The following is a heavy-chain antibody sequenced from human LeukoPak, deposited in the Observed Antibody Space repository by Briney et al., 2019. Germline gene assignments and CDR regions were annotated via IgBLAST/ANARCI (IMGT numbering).Heavy chain of an antibody. CDR1: GFTFNDCG. Sequence: GGSLRLSCAASGFTFNDCGMTWVRQVSGKGLEWVSGISGSGHSTYYADSVKGRFTISRDNSKNTLYLQMNSLRAEDTAVYYCAKTSTDIVVVPAAHFDYWGQGTLVTVSS. V-gene: IGHV3-23*01. CDR3: AKTSTDIVVVPAAHFDY. CDR2: ISGSGHST. J-gene: IGHJ4*02. D-gene: IGHD2-2*01.